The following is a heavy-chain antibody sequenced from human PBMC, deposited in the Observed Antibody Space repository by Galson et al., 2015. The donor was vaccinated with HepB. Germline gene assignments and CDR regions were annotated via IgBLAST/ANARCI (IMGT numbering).Heavy chain of an antibody. D-gene: IGHD3-3*01. Sequence: TLSLTCTVSGGSISGGGYYWSWIRQHPGKGLEWIGYIYYSGSTSYNPSLKSRVTISIHTSKNQFSLKLGSVTAADTAVYYCARVGRLDFWSGYYVPPFDYWGQGTLVTVSS. V-gene: IGHV4-31*03. J-gene: IGHJ4*02. CDR3: ARVGRLDFWSGYYVPPFDY. CDR2: IYYSGST. CDR1: GGSISGGGYY.